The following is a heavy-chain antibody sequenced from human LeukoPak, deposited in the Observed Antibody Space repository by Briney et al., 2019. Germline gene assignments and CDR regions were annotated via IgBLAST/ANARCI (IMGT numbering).Heavy chain of an antibody. CDR1: GFTFSTYG. D-gene: IGHD3-22*01. Sequence: GGSLRLSCAASGFTFSTYGMHWVRQAPGKGLEWVALISFDGNNQLYVDSVKGRFTISRDNSKNTLSLQMNNLRTEDTAMYYCARDGIRGYYYDSSGYDVYFDNWGQGTLVTVSS. V-gene: IGHV3-30*03. J-gene: IGHJ4*02. CDR2: ISFDGNNQ. CDR3: ARDGIRGYYYDSSGYDVYFDN.